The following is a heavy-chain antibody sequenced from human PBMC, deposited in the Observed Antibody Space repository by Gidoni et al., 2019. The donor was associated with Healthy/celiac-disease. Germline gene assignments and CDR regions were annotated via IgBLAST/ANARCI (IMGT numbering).Heavy chain of an antibody. D-gene: IGHD3-10*01. CDR3: ARGGVLLWFRELTLGDY. Sequence: QVQLVQSGAEVKKPGASVKVSCKASGSTFTSYAMHWVRQAPGQRLEWMGGINAGNGNTKYSQKFQGRVTITRDTSASTAYMELSSLRSEDTAVYYCARGGVLLWFRELTLGDYWGQGTLVTVSS. CDR1: GSTFTSYA. CDR2: INAGNGNT. V-gene: IGHV1-3*01. J-gene: IGHJ4*02.